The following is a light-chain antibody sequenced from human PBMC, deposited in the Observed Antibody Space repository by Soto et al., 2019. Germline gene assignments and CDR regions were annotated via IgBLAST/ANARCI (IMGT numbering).Light chain of an antibody. CDR1: QDISNY. Sequence: DIQMTQSPSSLSASGGDRVTITCQASQDISNYLNWYQQKPGKPPKLLIYDASNLETGVPSRFSGSGSGTDFTFTISSLQPEDIATYYCQQYDNLPLTFGGGTKVEIK. V-gene: IGKV1-33*01. CDR2: DAS. J-gene: IGKJ4*01. CDR3: QQYDNLPLT.